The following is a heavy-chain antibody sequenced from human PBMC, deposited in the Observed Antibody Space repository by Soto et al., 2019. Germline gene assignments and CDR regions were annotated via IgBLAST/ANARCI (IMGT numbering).Heavy chain of an antibody. CDR2: VHHSWGS. V-gene: IGHV4-59*08. Sequence: QVQLQESGPGLVKPSETLSLSCTVSGGSISSYYWSWFRQSPGKRMEWIGYVHHSWGSSYNPSLQSRVAISIDTSKSQFSLKVTSVTATDTAVYYCARQGFGPLHGLVDVWGQGTTVTVSS. CDR3: ARQGFGPLHGLVDV. J-gene: IGHJ6*02. CDR1: GGSISSYY. D-gene: IGHD3-10*01.